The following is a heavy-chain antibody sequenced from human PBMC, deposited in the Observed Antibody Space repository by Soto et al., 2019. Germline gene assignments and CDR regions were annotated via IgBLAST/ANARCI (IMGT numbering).Heavy chain of an antibody. V-gene: IGHV3-53*01. CDR1: GFTVSSNY. CDR2: IYSGGST. J-gene: IGHJ4*02. CDR3: ARHITMDPLLVY. D-gene: IGHD3-10*01. Sequence: GGSLRLSCAASGFTVSSNYMSWVRQAPGKGLEWVSVIYSGGSTYYADSVKGRFTISRDNSKNTLYLQMNSLRAEDTAVYYCARHITMDPLLVYWGQGTLVTVSS.